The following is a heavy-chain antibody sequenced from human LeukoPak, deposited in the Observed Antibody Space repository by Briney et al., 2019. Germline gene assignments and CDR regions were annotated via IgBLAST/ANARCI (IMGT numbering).Heavy chain of an antibody. CDR2: ISGSGGST. CDR3: AKAYSSGWYGRYFDY. CDR1: GFTFSIYA. Sequence: ESGGSLRLSCAASGFTFSIYAMSWGRQAPGKGLEWVSSISGSGGSTYYADSVKGRFTISRDNSKNTLYLQMNSLRAEDTAVYYCAKAYSSGWYGRYFDYWGQGTLVTVSS. D-gene: IGHD6-19*01. V-gene: IGHV3-23*01. J-gene: IGHJ4*02.